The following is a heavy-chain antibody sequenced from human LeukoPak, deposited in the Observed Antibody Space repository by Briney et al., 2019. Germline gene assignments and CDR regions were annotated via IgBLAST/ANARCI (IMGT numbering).Heavy chain of an antibody. D-gene: IGHD2-15*01. CDR1: GGSISSYY. J-gene: IGHJ5*02. V-gene: IGHV4-59*01. Sequence: SETLSLTCTVSGGSISSYYWSWIRQPPGKGLEWIGYIYYSGSTNYNPSLKSRVTISVDTSKNQFSLKLSSVTAADTAVYYCARVGGGYCSGGSCPYNWFDPWGQGTLVTVSS. CDR2: IYYSGST. CDR3: ARVGGGYCSGGSCPYNWFDP.